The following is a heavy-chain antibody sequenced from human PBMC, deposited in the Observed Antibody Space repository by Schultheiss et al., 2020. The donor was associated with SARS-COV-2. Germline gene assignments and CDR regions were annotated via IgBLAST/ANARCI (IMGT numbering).Heavy chain of an antibody. J-gene: IGHJ4*02. CDR1: GFTFSDHY. D-gene: IGHD3-22*01. CDR3: ARGLWYYDSSGYYFAY. Sequence: GGSLRLSCAASGFTFSDHYMDWVRQAPGKGLEWVSSISSSSSYIYYADSVKGRFTISRDNAKNSLYLQMNSLRAEDTAVYYCARGLWYYDSSGYYFAYWGQGTLVTVSS. CDR2: ISSSSSYI. V-gene: IGHV3-21*04.